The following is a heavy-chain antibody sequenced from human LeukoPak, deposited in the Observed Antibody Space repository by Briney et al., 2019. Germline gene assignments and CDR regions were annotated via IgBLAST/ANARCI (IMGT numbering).Heavy chain of an antibody. D-gene: IGHD6-19*01. CDR2: IYTSGST. CDR3: AREYSSGWSRGFDF. CDR1: GGSISSYY. J-gene: IGHJ4*02. V-gene: IGHV4-4*07. Sequence: SETLSLTCTVSGGSISSYYWSWIRQPAGKGLEWIGRIYTSGSTNYNPSLKSRVTMSVDTSKNQFSLKLSSVTAADTAVYYCAREYSSGWSRGFDFWGQGTLVTVSS.